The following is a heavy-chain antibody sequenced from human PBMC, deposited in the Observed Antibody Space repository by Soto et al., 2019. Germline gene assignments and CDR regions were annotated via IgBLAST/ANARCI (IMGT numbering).Heavy chain of an antibody. J-gene: IGHJ3*02. CDR3: AKGGGYYDILTGYYAGGAFDI. D-gene: IGHD3-9*01. CDR2: ISGSGGST. Sequence: GGSLRLSXAASGFTFSSYAMSWVRQAPGKGLEWVSAISGSGGSTYYADSVKGRFTISRDNSKNTLYLQMNSLRAEDTAVYYCAKGGGYYDILTGYYAGGAFDIWGQGTMVTVSS. CDR1: GFTFSSYA. V-gene: IGHV3-23*01.